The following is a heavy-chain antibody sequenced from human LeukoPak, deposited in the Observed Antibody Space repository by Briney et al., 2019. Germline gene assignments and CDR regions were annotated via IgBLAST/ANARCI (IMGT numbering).Heavy chain of an antibody. D-gene: IGHD3-16*01. CDR3: ARSWGGVYDY. CDR1: GFPFSSYW. V-gene: IGHV3-74*01. J-gene: IGHJ4*02. CDR2: INIDGSNT. Sequence: GGSLRLSCAASGFPFSSYWMHWVRQAPGKGLVWVSRINIDGSNTNYADSVKGRFTISRDNAKNTLYLQMDSLRAEDTAVYYCARSWGGVYDYGAKGPRVPFS.